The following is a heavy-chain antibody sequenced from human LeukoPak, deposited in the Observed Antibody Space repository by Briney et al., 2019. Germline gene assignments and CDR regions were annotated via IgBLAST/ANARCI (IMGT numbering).Heavy chain of an antibody. J-gene: IGHJ4*02. CDR1: GFTFSSYS. CDR2: ISSSSSTI. V-gene: IGHV3-48*04. D-gene: IGHD5-18*01. Sequence: GGSLRLSCAASGFTFSSYSMNWVRQAPGKGLEWGSYISSSSSTIYYADSVKGRFTISRDNAKNSLYLQMNSLRAEDTAVYYCAREGYSYGSFDYWGQGTLVTVSS. CDR3: AREGYSYGSFDY.